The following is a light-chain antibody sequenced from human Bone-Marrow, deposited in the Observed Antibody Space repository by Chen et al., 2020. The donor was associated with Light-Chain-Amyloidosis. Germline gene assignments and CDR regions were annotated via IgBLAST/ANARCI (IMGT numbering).Light chain of an antibody. J-gene: IGLJ3*02. CDR2: EDD. Sequence: NFMLTQPHSVSESPGKTVIISCTRSSGSIATNYVQWYQQRPGSSPTTVNYEDDQRPSGVPDRFSGSIDRSSNSASLTSSGLKTGDEADYYCQSYQGSSQGVFGGGTKLTV. CDR3: QSYQGSSQGV. V-gene: IGLV6-57*01. CDR1: SGSIATNY.